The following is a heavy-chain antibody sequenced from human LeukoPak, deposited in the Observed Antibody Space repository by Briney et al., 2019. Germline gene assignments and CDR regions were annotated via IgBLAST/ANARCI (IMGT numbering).Heavy chain of an antibody. Sequence: GGSLRLSCAASEFTFNNYAMSCVRQAPGKGLEWVSAISGTGGGTYYAHSVKGRFTISRDNSKNMLYLQMDSLRAEDTAAYYCAKTKSGSYSSPLDYWGQGTLVTVSS. CDR1: EFTFNNYA. CDR3: AKTKSGSYSSPLDY. D-gene: IGHD1-26*01. J-gene: IGHJ4*02. CDR2: ISGTGGGT. V-gene: IGHV3-23*01.